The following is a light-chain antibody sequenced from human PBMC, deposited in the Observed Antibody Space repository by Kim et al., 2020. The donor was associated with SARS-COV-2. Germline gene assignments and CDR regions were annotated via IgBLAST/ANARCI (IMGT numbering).Light chain of an antibody. CDR2: GNN. CDR1: SSNIVSNY. J-gene: IGLJ2*01. Sequence: GQRVTISCSGSSSNIVSNYVYWYQQLPGTAPKPLIYGNNQRPSGVPDRFSGSKSGTSASLAISGLRSEDEADYYCAAWDDSLSGPVFGGGTQLTVL. CDR3: AAWDDSLSGPV. V-gene: IGLV1-47*01.